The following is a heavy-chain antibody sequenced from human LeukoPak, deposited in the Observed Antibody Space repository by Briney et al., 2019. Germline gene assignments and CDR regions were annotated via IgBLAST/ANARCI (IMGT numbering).Heavy chain of an antibody. Sequence: ASVKVSCKASGYTFTGYYMHWVRQAPGQGLEWMGWINPNSGGTNYAQKFQGRVTMTRGTSISTAYMELSRLRSDDTAVYYCASELGVVPAAFDYWGQGTLVTVSS. J-gene: IGHJ4*02. V-gene: IGHV1-2*02. CDR3: ASELGVVPAAFDY. CDR2: INPNSGGT. D-gene: IGHD2-2*01. CDR1: GYTFTGYY.